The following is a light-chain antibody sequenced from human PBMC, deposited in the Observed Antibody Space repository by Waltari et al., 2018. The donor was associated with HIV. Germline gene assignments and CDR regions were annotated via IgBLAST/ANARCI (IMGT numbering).Light chain of an antibody. V-gene: IGLV2-14*03. J-gene: IGLJ1*01. CDR2: DVN. Sequence: QSALTQPASVSGSPGQSITISCTGTSSDVGAYDYVSWYQQHPGKAPKLMIYDVNNRPSGVSPRFSGSKSATTAALTISGLQAEDEADYYCSSYTTSSTYVCGTGTKVTVL. CDR1: SSDVGAYDY. CDR3: SSYTTSSTYV.